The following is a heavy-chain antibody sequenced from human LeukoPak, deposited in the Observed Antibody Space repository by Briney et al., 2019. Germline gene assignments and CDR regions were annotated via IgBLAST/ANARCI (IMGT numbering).Heavy chain of an antibody. CDR3: ARDLRIAARRAYYYGMDV. CDR1: GFAFSTYS. V-gene: IGHV3-66*01. CDR2: IYSGGST. J-gene: IGHJ6*02. Sequence: GGSLRLSCAASGFAFSTYSMRWVRQPPGKGLEWGSVIYSGGSTYYADSVKGRFTISRDNSKNTLYLQMNSLRAEDTAVYYCARDLRIAARRAYYYGMDVWGQGTTVTVSS. D-gene: IGHD6-6*01.